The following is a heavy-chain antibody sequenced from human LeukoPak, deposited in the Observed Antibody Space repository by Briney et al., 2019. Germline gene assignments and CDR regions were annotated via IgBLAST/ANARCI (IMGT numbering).Heavy chain of an antibody. CDR3: ARAHYYDSSGYYVWFDP. V-gene: IGHV4-59*01. Sequence: SETLSLTCTVSGGSISSYYWSWIRQPPGQGLEWIGYIYYSGSTNYNPSLKSRVTISVDTSKNQFSLKLSSVTAADTAVYYCARAHYYDSSGYYVWFDPWGQGTLVTVSS. CDR1: GGSISSYY. CDR2: IYYSGST. D-gene: IGHD3-22*01. J-gene: IGHJ5*02.